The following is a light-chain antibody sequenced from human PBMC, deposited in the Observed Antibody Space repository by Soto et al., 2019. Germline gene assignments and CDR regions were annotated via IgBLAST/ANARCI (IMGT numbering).Light chain of an antibody. Sequence: QSVLTQPPSASGTPGQRVTISCSGSSSNIGSNTVNWYQQLPRTAPKLLIYNDNQRPSGVPDRFSGSKSGTSASLAISGLQSGDEADYACAAWDASLNGYVFGTGTKVTVL. V-gene: IGLV1-44*01. CDR1: SSNIGSNT. CDR3: AAWDASLNGYV. CDR2: NDN. J-gene: IGLJ1*01.